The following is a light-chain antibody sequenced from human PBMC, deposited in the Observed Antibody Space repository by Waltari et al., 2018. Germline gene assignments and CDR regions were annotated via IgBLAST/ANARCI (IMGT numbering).Light chain of an antibody. CDR3: CSYAGRYTNYV. CDR1: RSDVGAYDY. CDR2: DVT. J-gene: IGLJ1*01. Sequence: QSALTQPRPVSGSPGQSVTISCTGTRSDVGAYDYGSWYQQRPGKAPKLIIYDVTERPSGVPDRFSGSKSDNKASLTISGLQADDEADYYCCSYAGRYTNYVFGSGTKVTVL. V-gene: IGLV2-11*01.